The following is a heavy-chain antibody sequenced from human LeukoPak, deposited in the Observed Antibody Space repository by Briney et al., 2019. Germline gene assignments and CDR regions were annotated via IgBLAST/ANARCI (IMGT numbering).Heavy chain of an antibody. D-gene: IGHD3-16*02. CDR3: ARGWGGVIVSDAFDI. CDR2: ISAYNGNT. Sequence: GASVKASCKASGYTFTSYGISWVRQAPGQGLEWMGWISAYNGNTNYAQKLQGRVTMTTDTSTSTAYMELRSLRSDDTAVYYCARGWGGVIVSDAFDIWGQGTMVTVSS. J-gene: IGHJ3*02. CDR1: GYTFTSYG. V-gene: IGHV1-18*01.